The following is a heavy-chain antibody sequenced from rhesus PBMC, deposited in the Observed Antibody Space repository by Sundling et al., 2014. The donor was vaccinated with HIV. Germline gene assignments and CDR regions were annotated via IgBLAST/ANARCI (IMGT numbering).Heavy chain of an antibody. CDR2: ISSGGST. CDR3: AKPHTVVIVAAPIDY. V-gene: IGHV3-103*01. CDR1: GFTFSSYA. J-gene: IGHJ4*01. Sequence: EVQLVESGGGLAKPGGSLRLSCAASGFTFSSYAMHWVRQAPGKGLEWVSAISSGGSTYYADSVKGRFTISRDNSKNTLSLQMNSLRAEDTAVYYCAKPHTVVIVAAPIDYWGQGVLVTVSS. D-gene: IGHD2-33*01.